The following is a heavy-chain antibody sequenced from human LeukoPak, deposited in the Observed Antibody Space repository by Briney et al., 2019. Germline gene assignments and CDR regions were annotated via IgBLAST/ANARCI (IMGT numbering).Heavy chain of an antibody. D-gene: IGHD1-14*01. Sequence: GGSLRLSCAASGFTFSNYAMRWVRQAPGKGLEWVSAISGSGGNTYYADSVKGRFTISRDNSKNTLYLQMNSLRAEDTALYYCAKPAKTDYADYWGQGTLVTVSS. J-gene: IGHJ4*02. CDR3: AKPAKTDYADY. V-gene: IGHV3-23*01. CDR1: GFTFSNYA. CDR2: ISGSGGNT.